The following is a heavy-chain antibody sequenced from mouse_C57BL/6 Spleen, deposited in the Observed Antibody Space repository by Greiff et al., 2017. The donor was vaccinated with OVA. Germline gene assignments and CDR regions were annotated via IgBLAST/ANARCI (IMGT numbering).Heavy chain of an antibody. Sequence: VQLQQSGAELARPGASVKLSCKASGHTFTSYGISWVKQRTGQGLEWIGEIYPRSGNTYYNEKFKGKATLTADKSSSTAYMELRSLTSEDSAVYFCASSYYYGSSYGWFAYWGQGTLVTVSA. CDR1: GHTFTSYG. J-gene: IGHJ3*01. V-gene: IGHV1-81*01. D-gene: IGHD1-1*01. CDR3: ASSYYYGSSYGWFAY. CDR2: IYPRSGNT.